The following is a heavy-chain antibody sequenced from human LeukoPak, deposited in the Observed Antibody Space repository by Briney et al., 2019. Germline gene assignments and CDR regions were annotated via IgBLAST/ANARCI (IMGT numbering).Heavy chain of an antibody. CDR3: AREAEYDILTGYYHRVFDY. CDR2: INHSGST. CDR1: GGSFSGYY. Sequence: SETLSLTCAVYGGSFSGYYWSWIRQPPGKGLEWIGEINHSGSTNYNPSLKSRVTISVDTSKNQFSLKLSSVTAADTAVYYCAREAEYDILTGYYHRVFDYWGQGTLVTVSS. V-gene: IGHV4-34*01. D-gene: IGHD3-9*01. J-gene: IGHJ4*02.